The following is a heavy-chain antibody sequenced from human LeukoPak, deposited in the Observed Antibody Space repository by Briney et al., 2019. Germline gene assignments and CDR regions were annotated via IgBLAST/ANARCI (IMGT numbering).Heavy chain of an antibody. D-gene: IGHD6-19*01. V-gene: IGHV3-7*01. CDR3: ARGGALIAVADTTYYFDY. Sequence: PGGSLRLSCAASGFTFNSYWMNWVRQAPGKGLEWVANIKRDGSEKYYVDSVKGRFTISRDNAKNSLDLQMNSLRAEDTAVYYCARGGALIAVADTTYYFDYWGQGTLVTVSS. CDR2: IKRDGSEK. CDR1: GFTFNSYW. J-gene: IGHJ4*02.